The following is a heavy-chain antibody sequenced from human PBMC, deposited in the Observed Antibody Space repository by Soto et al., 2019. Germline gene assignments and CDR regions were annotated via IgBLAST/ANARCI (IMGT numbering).Heavy chain of an antibody. CDR3: ARCRAGSSRWYFDN. D-gene: IGHD2-2*01. Sequence: PSQTLSLTCAISGDSVSSNSAAWNWIRQSPSRGLERLGRTYYGSKWYNDYAVSVKSRITINADTSKNQFSLQLNSMTPEDTAVYYCARCRAGSSRWYFDNWGQGALVTVSS. V-gene: IGHV6-1*01. CDR2: TYYGSKWYN. J-gene: IGHJ4*02. CDR1: GDSVSSNSAA.